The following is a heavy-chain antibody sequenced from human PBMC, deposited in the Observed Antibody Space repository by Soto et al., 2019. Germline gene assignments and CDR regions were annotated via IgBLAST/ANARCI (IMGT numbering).Heavy chain of an antibody. CDR1: GFTINTHA. CDR3: ARDSSAWPNYFDS. Sequence: GGSLRLSCAASGFTINTHAMTWVRQAPGKGLEWVSAFSGRSGDTYYAASVKGRFTISGDNSKNTVILEMNNLRAEDTAVYYCARDSSAWPNYFDSWGQRIQVTVSS. CDR2: FSGRSGDT. V-gene: IGHV3-23*01. D-gene: IGHD6-19*01. J-gene: IGHJ4*02.